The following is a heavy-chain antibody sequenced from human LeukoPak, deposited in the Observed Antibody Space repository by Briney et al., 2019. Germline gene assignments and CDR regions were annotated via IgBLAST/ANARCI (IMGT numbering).Heavy chain of an antibody. Sequence: ASVKVSCKASVYTFTGYYMHWVRPAPEPGLEWMGWINPNSGGTNYAQKFQGRVTMTRDTSISTAYMELSRLRSDDTAVYYCARDRVGATGIDYWGQGTLVTVSS. V-gene: IGHV1-2*02. CDR3: ARDRVGATGIDY. CDR1: VYTFTGYY. D-gene: IGHD1-26*01. CDR2: INPNSGGT. J-gene: IGHJ4*02.